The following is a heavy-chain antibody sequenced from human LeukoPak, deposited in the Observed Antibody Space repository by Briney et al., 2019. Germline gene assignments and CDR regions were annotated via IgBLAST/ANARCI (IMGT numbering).Heavy chain of an antibody. J-gene: IGHJ4*02. CDR3: ARYGGSGWVIDN. D-gene: IGHD6-19*01. CDR2: IYRTGAT. CDR1: GGSISSYY. Sequence: SETLSLTCTVSGGSISSYYWAWIRQPPGKGLEWIGYIYRTGATSYNPSLKSRVTISVDTSEKQFSLKLASVTAADTAVYYCARYGGSGWVIDNWGQGTLVTVSS. V-gene: IGHV4-59*08.